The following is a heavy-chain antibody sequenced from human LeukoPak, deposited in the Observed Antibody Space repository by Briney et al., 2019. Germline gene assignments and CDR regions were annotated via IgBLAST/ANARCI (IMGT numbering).Heavy chain of an antibody. J-gene: IGHJ3*02. V-gene: IGHV1-58*02. CDR1: GFTFTSSA. Sequence: GATVNVSCKASGFTFTSSAMQWVRQARGQRLDWIGWIVVGSGNTNYAQKFQERVTITRDMSTSTAYMELSSLRSEDTAVYYCAAPGDSSSWKISGAFDIWGQGTMVTVSS. CDR3: AAPGDSSSWKISGAFDI. D-gene: IGHD6-13*01. CDR2: IVVGSGNT.